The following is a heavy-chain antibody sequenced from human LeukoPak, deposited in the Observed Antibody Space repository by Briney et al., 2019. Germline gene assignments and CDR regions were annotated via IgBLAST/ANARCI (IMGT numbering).Heavy chain of an antibody. V-gene: IGHV3-7*01. CDR3: ARESLLGITDDAFDI. Sequence: TGGSLRLSCAVSGFTFGNHYMSWVRQAPGKGLEWVANIKQDGSETFYADSTRGRFTVFRDNARNSVYLQMNSLRVDDTAMYYCARESLLGITDDAFDIWGQGTMVTVSS. CDR2: IKQDGSET. CDR1: GFTFGNHY. J-gene: IGHJ3*02. D-gene: IGHD2-8*02.